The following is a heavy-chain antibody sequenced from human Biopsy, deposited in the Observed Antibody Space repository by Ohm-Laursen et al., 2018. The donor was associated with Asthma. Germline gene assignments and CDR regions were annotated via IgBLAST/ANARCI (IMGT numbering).Heavy chain of an antibody. CDR2: ITSTSSYT. CDR1: GFTFSSYA. V-gene: IGHV3-21*01. CDR3: AREGESSYGLRSPNFDV. Sequence: SLRLSCSAFGFTFSSYAMSWVRQAPGKGLEWVSCITSTSSYTFYADSVKGRFTISRDNARNSLYLQMINLRAEDTAVYYCAREGESSYGLRSPNFDVWGQGTMVTVSS. D-gene: IGHD5-18*01. J-gene: IGHJ3*01.